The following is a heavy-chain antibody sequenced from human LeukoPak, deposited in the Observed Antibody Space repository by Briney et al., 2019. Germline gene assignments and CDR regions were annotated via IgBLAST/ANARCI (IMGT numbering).Heavy chain of an antibody. V-gene: IGHV4-39*01. D-gene: IGHD3-16*01. CDR2: IYYSGST. Sequence: PSETLSLTCTVSGGSISSSSYYWGWIRQPPGKRLEWIGSIYYSGSTYYNPSLKSRVTISVDTSKNQFSLKLSSVTAADTAVYYCARITVPGGYYFDDWGQGTLVTVSS. J-gene: IGHJ4*02. CDR1: GGSISSSSYY. CDR3: ARITVPGGYYFDD.